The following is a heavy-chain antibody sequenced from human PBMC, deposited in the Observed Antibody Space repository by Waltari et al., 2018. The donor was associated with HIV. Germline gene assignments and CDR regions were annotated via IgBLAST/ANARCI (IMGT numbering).Heavy chain of an antibody. J-gene: IGHJ4*02. Sequence: QLQLHESGPGVVKPSETLSLTCTVSGGSIGDSSSYWAWIRQTPGKGLEWVGSFFYGGSSPYGGQASYLPSHKSRLTIAVDTSRNQLWLKLRSVNATDTSDYFGARPPQTGDLGDYWGRGTLVTVS. D-gene: IGHD7-27*01. CDR2: FFYGGSSPYGGQA. CDR1: GGSIGDSSSY. V-gene: IGHV4-39*01. CDR3: ARPPQTGDLGDY.